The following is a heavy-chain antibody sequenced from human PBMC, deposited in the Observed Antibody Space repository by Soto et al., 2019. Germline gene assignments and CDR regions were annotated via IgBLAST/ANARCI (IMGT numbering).Heavy chain of an antibody. J-gene: IGHJ6*02. Sequence: ASVKVSCKASGGTFSSYAISWVRQAPGQGLEWMGGIIPIFGTANYAQKFQGRVTITADESTSTAYMELSSLRSEDTAVYYCASRSGFCSSTSSCKGTMDVWGQGTTVTVSS. CDR1: GGTFSSYA. CDR2: IIPIFGTA. V-gene: IGHV1-69*13. D-gene: IGHD2-2*03. CDR3: ASRSGFCSSTSSCKGTMDV.